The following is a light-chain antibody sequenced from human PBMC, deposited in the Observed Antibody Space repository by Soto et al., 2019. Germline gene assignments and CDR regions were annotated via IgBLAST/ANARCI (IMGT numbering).Light chain of an antibody. V-gene: IGKV2-28*01. CDR2: LGS. Sequence: DIVMTQFPLSLPVTPGEPASISCRSSQSLLHSNGYNYLDWYLQRPGQSPQLLIYLGSNRASGVPDRFSGSGSGTDFTLNISRVEAEDVGVYYCMQALQSWTFGQGTKVEIK. CDR1: QSLLHSNGYNY. CDR3: MQALQSWT. J-gene: IGKJ1*01.